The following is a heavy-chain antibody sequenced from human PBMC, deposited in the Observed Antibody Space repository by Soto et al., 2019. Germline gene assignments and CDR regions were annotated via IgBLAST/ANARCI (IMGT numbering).Heavy chain of an antibody. CDR1: GFTFSGYG. D-gene: IGHD3-16*02. CDR3: AKDDSGIYDYVWGSYRYTVFPFDY. V-gene: IGHV3-23*01. Sequence: PGGSRRRSWAASGFTFSGYGMSWVRQAPGKGLEWVSAVSVSGGSTYYADSVKGRFTISRDNSKNTLYLQMNSLRAEDTAVYYCAKDDSGIYDYVWGSYRYTVFPFDYWGQGTLVTVSS. J-gene: IGHJ4*02. CDR2: VSVSGGST.